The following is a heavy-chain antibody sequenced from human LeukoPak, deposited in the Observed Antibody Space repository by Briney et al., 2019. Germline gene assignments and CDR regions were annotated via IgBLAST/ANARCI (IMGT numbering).Heavy chain of an antibody. V-gene: IGHV1-8*01. Sequence: GESLKISCKASGYTFTSYDINWVRQATGQGLEWMGWMNPNSGNTGYAQKFQGRVTMTRNTSISTAYMELSSLRSEDTAVYYCARDAHGIAAAVPWGQGTLVTVSS. J-gene: IGHJ5*02. D-gene: IGHD6-13*01. CDR2: MNPNSGNT. CDR1: GYTFTSYD. CDR3: ARDAHGIAAAVP.